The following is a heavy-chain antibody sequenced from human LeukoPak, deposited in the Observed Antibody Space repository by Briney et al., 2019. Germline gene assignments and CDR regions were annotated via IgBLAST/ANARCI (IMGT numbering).Heavy chain of an antibody. CDR2: MNPNSGNT. V-gene: IGHV1-8*01. D-gene: IGHD3-10*01. CDR1: GYTFTSYD. Sequence: ASVKVSCKASGYTFTSYDINWVRQATGQGLEWMGWMNPNSGNTGYAQKFQGRVTMTRNTSISTAYMELSSLRSEDTAVYYCASAYGSGSYGGLVYWFDPWGQGTLVTVSS. CDR3: ASAYGSGSYGGLVYWFDP. J-gene: IGHJ5*02.